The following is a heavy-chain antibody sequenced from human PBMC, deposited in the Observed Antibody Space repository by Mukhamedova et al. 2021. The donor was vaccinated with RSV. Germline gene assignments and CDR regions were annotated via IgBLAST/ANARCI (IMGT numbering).Heavy chain of an antibody. D-gene: IGHD3-22*01. CDR3: ARHSDIYDSSGYYLDY. CDR2: IDPSDSYT. Sequence: EWMGRIDPSDSYTNYSPSFQGHVTISADKSISTAYLQWSSLKASDTAMYYCARHSDIYDSSGYYLDYWGQGTLVTVSS. V-gene: IGHV5-10-1*01. J-gene: IGHJ4*02.